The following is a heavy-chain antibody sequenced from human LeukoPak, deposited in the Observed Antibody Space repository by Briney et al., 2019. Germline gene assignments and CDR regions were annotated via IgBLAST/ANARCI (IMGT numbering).Heavy chain of an antibody. J-gene: IGHJ4*02. CDR2: ISYDGSNK. Sequence: RSLRLSCAASGFTFSSYGMHWVRQAPGKGLEWVAVISYDGSNKYYADSVKGRFTISRDNSKNTLYLQMNSLRAEDTAVYYCAKGGSYYDYWGQGTLVTVSS. V-gene: IGHV3-30*18. D-gene: IGHD3-16*01. CDR1: GFTFSSYG. CDR3: AKGGSYYDY.